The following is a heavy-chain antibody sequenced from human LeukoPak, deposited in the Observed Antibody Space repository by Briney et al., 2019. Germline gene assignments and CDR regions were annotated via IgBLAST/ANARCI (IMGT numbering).Heavy chain of an antibody. D-gene: IGHD2-8*02. CDR1: GYTFTGYY. CDR3: ARAYCSAGVCYEFDY. J-gene: IGHJ4*02. Sequence: ASVKVSCKTSGYTFTGYYIHWVRQAPGQGLEWMGWINPNNGGTNYAQKFHGRVTMTRDTSISTVYIELSRLTSDDTAMYYCARAYCSAGVCYEFDYWGQVTLVTVSS. CDR2: INPNNGGT. V-gene: IGHV1-2*02.